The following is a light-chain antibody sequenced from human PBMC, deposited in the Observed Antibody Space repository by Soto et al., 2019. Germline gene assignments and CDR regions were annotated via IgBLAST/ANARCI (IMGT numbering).Light chain of an antibody. CDR2: DAS. J-gene: IGKJ1*01. CDR1: QSISSW. Sequence: IQMTQCPSTLSSSVGYIVTITCRASQSISSWLAWYQQKPGKAPKLLIYDASSLESGVPSRFSGSGSGTEFTLTISSLQPDDFATYYCQQDNSYPWTFGQGTKVDVK. CDR3: QQDNSYPWT. V-gene: IGKV1-5*01.